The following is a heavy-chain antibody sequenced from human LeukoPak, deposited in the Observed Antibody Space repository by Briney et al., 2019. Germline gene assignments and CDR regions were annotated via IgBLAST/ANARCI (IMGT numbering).Heavy chain of an antibody. CDR1: GGSFSGYY. V-gene: IGHV4-34*01. D-gene: IGHD5-12*01. J-gene: IGHJ4*02. CDR3: RSQDRSGDFDY. Sequence: SETLSLTCAVYGGSFSGYYWSWIRQPPVKGLEWIGEINHSGSTNYNPSLKSRVTISVDTSKNQFSLKLSSVTAADTAVYYCRSQDRSGDFDYWGQGTLVTVSS. CDR2: INHSGST.